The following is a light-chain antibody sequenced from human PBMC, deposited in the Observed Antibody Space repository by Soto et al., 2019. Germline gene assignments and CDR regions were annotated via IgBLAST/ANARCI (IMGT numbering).Light chain of an antibody. CDR2: GTS. J-gene: IGKJ1*01. Sequence: EVVMTQSPDTLSVSPGERATLSCRASQSVTSNLAWYQQKLGQAPRLLIYGTSTRATGVPARFSGGGSGTEFTLTINSLQSEDFAVYFCHQYNFWPTFGQGTKVDIK. CDR3: HQYNFWPT. V-gene: IGKV3-15*01. CDR1: QSVTSN.